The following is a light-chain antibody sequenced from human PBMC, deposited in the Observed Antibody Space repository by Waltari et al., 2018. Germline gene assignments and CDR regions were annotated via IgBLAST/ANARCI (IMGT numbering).Light chain of an antibody. V-gene: IGLV2-14*03. CDR1: SSDIGVYNH. CDR2: DVT. CDR3: SSYTTSISYV. Sequence: QSALTQPASVSGSPGQSITISCTGTSSDIGVYNHVSWYQQHPGKAPKLMIYDVTNLPSGVSDRFSGSKSDYTASLTISGLQAEDDADYYCSSYTTSISYVFGTGTRVTVL. J-gene: IGLJ1*01.